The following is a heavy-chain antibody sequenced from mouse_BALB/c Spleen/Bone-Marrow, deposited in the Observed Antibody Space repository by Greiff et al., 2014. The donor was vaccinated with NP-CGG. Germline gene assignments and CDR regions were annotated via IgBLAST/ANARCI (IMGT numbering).Heavy chain of an antibody. Sequence: VQLQQPGAEFVKPGASVKLSCTASGFNIKDTYMDWVKQRPELGLEWIGRIDPANGNTKYDPKFQGKATITADTSSNTAYLQLSSLTSEDTAVYYCGRGFTDFDYWGQGTTLTVSS. CDR3: GRGFTDFDY. V-gene: IGHV14-3*02. CDR1: GFNIKDTY. J-gene: IGHJ2*01. CDR2: IDPANGNT.